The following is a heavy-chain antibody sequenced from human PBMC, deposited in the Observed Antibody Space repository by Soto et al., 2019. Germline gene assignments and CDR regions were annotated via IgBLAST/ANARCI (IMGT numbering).Heavy chain of an antibody. CDR3: AKDPRPNSPSKLVY. J-gene: IGHJ4*01. Sequence: GGSLRLSCAASGFTFSSYGMHWVRQAPGKGLEWVAVISYDGSNKYYADSVKGRFTISRDNSKNTLYLQMNSLRAEDTAVYYCAKDPRPNSPSKLVYWGQGTLVTVSS. CDR2: ISYDGSNK. D-gene: IGHD4-4*01. V-gene: IGHV3-30*18. CDR1: GFTFSSYG.